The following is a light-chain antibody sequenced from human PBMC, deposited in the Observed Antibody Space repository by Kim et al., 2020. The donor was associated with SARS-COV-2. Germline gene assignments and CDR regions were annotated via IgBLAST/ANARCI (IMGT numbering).Light chain of an antibody. CDR2: YDS. V-gene: IGLV3-21*04. Sequence: PGKTARITCGGNNIGSKSVHWYQQKPGQAPVLVIYYDSDRPSGIPERFSGSNSGNTATLTISRVEGGDEADYYCQVWDSSSDPPWVFGGGTQLTVL. CDR1: NIGSKS. J-gene: IGLJ3*02. CDR3: QVWDSSSDPPWV.